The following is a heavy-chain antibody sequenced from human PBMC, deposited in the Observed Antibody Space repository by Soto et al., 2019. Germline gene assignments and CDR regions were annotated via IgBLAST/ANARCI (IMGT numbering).Heavy chain of an antibody. CDR3: ARAKEFMITFGGVIELFDY. J-gene: IGHJ4*02. CDR1: GGSISSSSYY. Sequence: QLQLQESGPGLVKPSETLSLTCTVSGGSISSSSYYWGWIRQPPGKGLEWIGSIYYSGSTYYNPSLKSRVTISVDTSKNQFSLKLSSVTAADTAVYYCARAKEFMITFGGVIELFDYWGQGTLVTVSS. V-gene: IGHV4-39*01. D-gene: IGHD3-16*02. CDR2: IYYSGST.